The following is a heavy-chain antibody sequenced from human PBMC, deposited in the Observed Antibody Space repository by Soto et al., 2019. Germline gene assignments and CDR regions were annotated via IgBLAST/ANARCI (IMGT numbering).Heavy chain of an antibody. D-gene: IGHD6-19*01. Sequence: QLQLQESGPGLVKPSETLSLTCTVSGGSISSSSYYWGLIRQPPGKGLEWIGSIYYSGSTYYNPSLKSRVTISVDTSKNQFSLKLSSVTAADTAVYYCARQRMAIPGIAVAGTFDYWGQGTLVTVSS. CDR1: GGSISSSSYY. CDR3: ARQRMAIPGIAVAGTFDY. CDR2: IYYSGST. V-gene: IGHV4-39*01. J-gene: IGHJ4*02.